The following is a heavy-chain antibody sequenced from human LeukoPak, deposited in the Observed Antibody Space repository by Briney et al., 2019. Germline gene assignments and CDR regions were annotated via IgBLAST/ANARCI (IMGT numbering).Heavy chain of an antibody. CDR2: IYSSGST. Sequence: PSETLSLTCVVSGGSISSTSYYWRWIRQPPGKGLEWIGSIYSSGSTFYNPSLKSRVTISVDTSKKQFSVKMSSVTAADTAVYYCARLSGPTSYFDYWGQGTLVTVSS. J-gene: IGHJ4*02. D-gene: IGHD1-26*01. CDR1: GGSISSTSYY. V-gene: IGHV4-39*07. CDR3: ARLSGPTSYFDY.